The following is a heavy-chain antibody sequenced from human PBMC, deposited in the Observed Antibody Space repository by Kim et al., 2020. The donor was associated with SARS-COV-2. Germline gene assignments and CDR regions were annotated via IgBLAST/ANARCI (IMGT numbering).Heavy chain of an antibody. CDR3: ARDGRFLENPYYYYYGMDV. V-gene: IGHV3-20*01. J-gene: IGHJ6*04. D-gene: IGHD3-3*01. CDR2: INWNGGST. CDR1: GFTFDDYG. Sequence: GGSLRLSCAASGFTFDDYGMSWVRQAPGKGLEWVSGINWNGGSTGYADSVKGRFTIARDNAKNSLYLQMNSLRAEDTALYHCARDGRFLENPYYYYYGMDVWGEGATVTVSS.